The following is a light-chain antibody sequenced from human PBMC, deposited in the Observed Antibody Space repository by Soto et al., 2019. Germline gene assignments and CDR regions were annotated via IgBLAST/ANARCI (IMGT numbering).Light chain of an antibody. CDR3: QHYGGMWA. J-gene: IGKJ1*01. CDR2: HAY. V-gene: IGKV1-5*01. Sequence: DIQMTQSPSTLSASVGDRVTITCRASQSISSWLAWYQQKPGKAPKLLIYHAYSLESGVPSRFSGSGSGTEFILTINSLQPDDFATYCCQHYGGMWAFGQGTKVDIK. CDR1: QSISSW.